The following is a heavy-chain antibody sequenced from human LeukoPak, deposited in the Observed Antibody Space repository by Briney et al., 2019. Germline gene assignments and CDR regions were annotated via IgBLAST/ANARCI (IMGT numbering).Heavy chain of an antibody. CDR2: IYYSGST. D-gene: IGHD3-22*01. CDR1: GGSISSSSYY. CDR3: AEGVYYYDSSGFRGDAFDI. J-gene: IGHJ3*02. Sequence: TSETLSLTCTVSGGSISSSSYYWGWIRQPPGKGLEWLGRIYYSGSTYYNPSLKSRVTISVDTSQNHFSLKLTSVTAADTAVYYRAEGVYYYDSSGFRGDAFDIWGQGTMVTVSS. V-gene: IGHV4-39*02.